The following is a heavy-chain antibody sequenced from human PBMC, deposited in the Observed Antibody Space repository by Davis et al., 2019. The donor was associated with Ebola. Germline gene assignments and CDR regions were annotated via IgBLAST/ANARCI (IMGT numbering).Heavy chain of an antibody. Sequence: AASVKVSCKASGYTFTSYGISWVRQAPGQGLEWMGWISAYNGNTNYAQKLQGRVTMTRDTSTSTVYMELSSLRSEDTAVYYCARERKVVVAATPYYYYGMDVWGKGTTVTVSS. J-gene: IGHJ6*04. CDR3: ARERKVVVAATPYYYYGMDV. CDR1: GYTFTSYG. D-gene: IGHD2-15*01. V-gene: IGHV1-18*04. CDR2: ISAYNGNT.